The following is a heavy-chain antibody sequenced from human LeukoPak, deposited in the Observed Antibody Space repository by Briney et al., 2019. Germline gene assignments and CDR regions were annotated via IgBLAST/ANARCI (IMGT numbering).Heavy chain of an antibody. D-gene: IGHD2-15*01. Sequence: GGSLRLSCAPSGIIVSSTFMSWVRQPPGKGLAWMSVIPVGGATYCADSVRGRYTIARDSSTNTLHLQMNSLRAEATAVYYGTRGRVDVSYYDYWGRGALVTVSS. V-gene: IGHV3-66*01. CDR2: IPVGGAT. CDR3: TRGRVDVSYYDY. CDR1: GIIVSSTF. J-gene: IGHJ4*02.